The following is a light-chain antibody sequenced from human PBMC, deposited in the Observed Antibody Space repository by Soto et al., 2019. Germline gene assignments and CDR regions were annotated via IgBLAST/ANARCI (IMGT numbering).Light chain of an antibody. Sequence: EIVLTQSPATLSLSPGERATLSCRASQSVSSYVAWYQQKPGQAPRLLIYDASNRATGIPARFSGSGSGTDFTLSISSLEPEDSAVYYCQQRSNWLLSFGGGTKVEIK. CDR2: DAS. CDR1: QSVSSY. V-gene: IGKV3-11*01. J-gene: IGKJ4*01. CDR3: QQRSNWLLS.